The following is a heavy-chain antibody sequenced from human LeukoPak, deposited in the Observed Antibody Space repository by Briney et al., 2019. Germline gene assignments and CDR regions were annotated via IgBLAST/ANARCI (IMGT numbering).Heavy chain of an antibody. CDR1: GYTFTGYY. CDR3: ARGSYGSGSYYFDYYYYGMDV. D-gene: IGHD3-10*01. V-gene: IGHV1-8*02. CDR2: MNPNSGNT. Sequence: ASVKVSCKASGYTFTGYYMHWVRQATGQGLEWMGWMNPNSGNTGYAQKFQGRVTMTRNTSISTAYMELSSLRSEDTAVYYCARGSYGSGSYYFDYYYYGMDVWGQGTTVTVSS. J-gene: IGHJ6*02.